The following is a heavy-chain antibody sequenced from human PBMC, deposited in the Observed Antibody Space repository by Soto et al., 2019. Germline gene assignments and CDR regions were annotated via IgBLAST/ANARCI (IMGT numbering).Heavy chain of an antibody. D-gene: IGHD3-22*01. V-gene: IGHV3-7*01. Sequence: GGSLRLSCAASGFTFSIDWMSWVRQAPGKGLEGVANIKQDGSEKSYVDSVKGRFTIPRDNAKNSLYLQMNSLRAEDTAVYYCARDWGYYDSSGYPYYYYGMDVWGQGTTVTVAS. CDR3: ARDWGYYDSSGYPYYYYGMDV. CDR1: GFTFSIDW. CDR2: IKQDGSEK. J-gene: IGHJ6*02.